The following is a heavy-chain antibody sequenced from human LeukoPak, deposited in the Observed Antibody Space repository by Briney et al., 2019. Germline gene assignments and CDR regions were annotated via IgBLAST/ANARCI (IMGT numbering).Heavy chain of an antibody. CDR1: GFTFSSYN. CDR3: ARNVKYSGSGPENDAFDI. V-gene: IGHV3-21*01. CDR2: ITSGSSYI. J-gene: IGHJ3*02. Sequence: GGSLRFSCAASGFTFSSYNMNWVRQAPGTGLEWVSSITSGSSYIYYADSVKGRLTISRDNAKNSLYLQINSLRAEDTAVYYCARNVKYSGSGPENDAFDIWGQGTMVAVSS. D-gene: IGHD3-10*01.